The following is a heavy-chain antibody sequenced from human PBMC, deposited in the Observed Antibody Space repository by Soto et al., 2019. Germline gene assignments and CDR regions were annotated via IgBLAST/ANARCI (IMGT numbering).Heavy chain of an antibody. Sequence: PSETLSLTCTVSGDSISSGGYYWNWVRQHPGKGLVWIGYIFYSGSTFYSPSLKSRVFISVDKSKNQFSLRLNSVTAADTAVYYCARSGITISGIITHGMDVWGQGTTVTVSS. V-gene: IGHV4-31*03. CDR1: GDSISSGGYY. CDR2: IFYSGST. D-gene: IGHD3-3*01. CDR3: ARSGITISGIITHGMDV. J-gene: IGHJ6*02.